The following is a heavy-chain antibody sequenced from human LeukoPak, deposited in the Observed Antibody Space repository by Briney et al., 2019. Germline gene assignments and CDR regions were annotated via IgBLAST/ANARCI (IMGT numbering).Heavy chain of an antibody. D-gene: IGHD2-15*01. Sequence: GGSLRLSCAASVFTFSSYSMNWVRQAPGKGLEWVANIKQDGSEKYYVDSVKGRFTISRDNAKNSLYLQMNSLRAEDTAVYYCARAGRYCSGGSCYRGDAFDIWGQGTMVTVSS. CDR1: VFTFSSYS. V-gene: IGHV3-7*01. CDR3: ARAGRYCSGGSCYRGDAFDI. CDR2: IKQDGSEK. J-gene: IGHJ3*02.